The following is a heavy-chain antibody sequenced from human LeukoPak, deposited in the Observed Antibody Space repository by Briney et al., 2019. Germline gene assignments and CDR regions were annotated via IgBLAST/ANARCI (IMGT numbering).Heavy chain of an antibody. D-gene: IGHD3-3*01. CDR2: IFYTGST. Sequence: SETLSLTCTVSGGSISGNYWYWIRQPAGKGLESIGRIFYTGSTNYNPSLKSRVTMSVDTSKNQFSLKLGSVTAADTAVYYCARDLFWSGYYYFDYWGQGTLVTVSS. V-gene: IGHV4-4*07. CDR3: ARDLFWSGYYYFDY. CDR1: GGSISGNY. J-gene: IGHJ4*02.